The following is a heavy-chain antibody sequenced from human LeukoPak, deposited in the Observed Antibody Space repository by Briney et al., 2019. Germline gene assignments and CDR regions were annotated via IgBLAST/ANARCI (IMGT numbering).Heavy chain of an antibody. Sequence: PSETLSLTCTVSGGSISSYYWSWIRQPPGKGLEWIGYIYYSGSTNYNPSLKSRVTISVDTSKNQFSLKLSSVTAADTAVYYCARLGLYCSGGSCYSWFDPWGQGTLVTVSS. J-gene: IGHJ5*02. CDR1: GGSISSYY. V-gene: IGHV4-59*01. CDR3: ARLGLYCSGGSCYSWFDP. CDR2: IYYSGST. D-gene: IGHD2-15*01.